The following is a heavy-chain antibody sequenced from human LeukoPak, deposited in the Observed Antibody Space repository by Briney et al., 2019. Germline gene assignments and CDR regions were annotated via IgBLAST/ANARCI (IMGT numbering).Heavy chain of an antibody. J-gene: IGHJ6*03. CDR2: ISGSGSGGST. CDR3: ARVKEGSTNYYYYYYMDV. V-gene: IGHV3-23*01. Sequence: PGGSLRLSCAASGFTFSSSAMSWVRQAPGKGLEWVSSISGSGSGGSTYYADSVKGRFTISRDNARYSLYLQMNSLRAEDTAVYYCARVKEGSTNYYYYYYMDVWGKGTTVTISS. D-gene: IGHD1-26*01. CDR1: GFTFSSSA.